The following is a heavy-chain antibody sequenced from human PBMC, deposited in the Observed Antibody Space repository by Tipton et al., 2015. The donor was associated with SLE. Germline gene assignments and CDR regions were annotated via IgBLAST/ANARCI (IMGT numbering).Heavy chain of an antibody. V-gene: IGHV4-4*08. J-gene: IGHJ3*02. D-gene: IGHD1-26*01. Sequence: TLSLTCTVPGGSISSYYWSWIRQPPGKGLEWIGYIYSSGSTNYNPSLKSRVTISVDTSKNQFSLKLSSVTAADTAVYYCARDEVGAGAFDIWGQGTMVTVSS. CDR1: GGSISSYY. CDR3: ARDEVGAGAFDI. CDR2: IYSSGST.